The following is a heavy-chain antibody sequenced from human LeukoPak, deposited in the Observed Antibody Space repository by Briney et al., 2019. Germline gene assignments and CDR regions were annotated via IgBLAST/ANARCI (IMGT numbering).Heavy chain of an antibody. CDR2: IFYSGST. J-gene: IGHJ3*01. V-gene: IGHV4-39*02. D-gene: IGHD1-26*01. CDR1: GGSISSSNYD. CDR3: ASSRVGDVFDV. Sequence: SETLSLTCTVSGGSISSSNYDWSWIRQSPGKGLECIGSIFYSGSTFYNPSLRSRATISVDTSKNYFSLKLTSVTAADTAVYYCASSRVGDVFDVWGQGTMVPISS.